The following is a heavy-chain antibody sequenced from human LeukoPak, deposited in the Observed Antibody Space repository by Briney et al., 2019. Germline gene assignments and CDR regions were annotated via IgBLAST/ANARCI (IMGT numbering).Heavy chain of an antibody. V-gene: IGHV3-23*01. D-gene: IGHD6-13*01. CDR2: ISGSGDVT. Sequence: GGSLRLSCAASGFTFSSYAMTWVRQAPGKGLEWVSVISGSGDVTHYTDSVKGRLTISRDNAKNSLYLQMNSLRAEDTAVYYCARIGAGSSRDYWGQGTLVTVSS. CDR3: ARIGAGSSRDY. J-gene: IGHJ4*02. CDR1: GFTFSSYA.